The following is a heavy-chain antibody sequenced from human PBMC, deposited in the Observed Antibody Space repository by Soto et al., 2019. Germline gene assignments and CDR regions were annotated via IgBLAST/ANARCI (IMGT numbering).Heavy chain of an antibody. CDR1: GGSLSGYY. J-gene: IGHJ6*02. V-gene: IGHV4-34*01. CDR2: IYDSGGT. D-gene: IGHD3-10*01. Sequence: AESLSLTCAVYGGSLSGYYWTWVRQPPGKGLEWIGEIYDSGGTNYNPSFKTRRTISIDTSKNQFSLKVSSVTAAATDVYYCASRKPNMIRGVATYGMDVWGQGTTVTVSS. CDR3: ASRKPNMIRGVATYGMDV.